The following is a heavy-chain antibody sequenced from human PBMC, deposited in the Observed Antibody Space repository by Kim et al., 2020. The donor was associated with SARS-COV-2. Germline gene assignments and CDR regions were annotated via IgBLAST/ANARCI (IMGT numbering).Heavy chain of an antibody. J-gene: IGHJ6*02. CDR1: GYTFTSYG. D-gene: IGHD6-13*01. CDR3: ARERGGIAAAGRIYYYGMDV. V-gene: IGHV1-18*04. Sequence: ASVKVSCKASGYTFTSYGISWVRQAPGQGLEWMGWISAYNGNTNYAQKLQGRVTMTTDTSTSTAYMELRSLRSDDTAVYYCARERGGIAAAGRIYYYGMDVWGQGTTVTVSS. CDR2: ISAYNGNT.